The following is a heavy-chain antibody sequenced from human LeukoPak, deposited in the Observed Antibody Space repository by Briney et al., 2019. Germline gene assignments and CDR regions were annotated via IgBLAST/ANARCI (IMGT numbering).Heavy chain of an antibody. J-gene: IGHJ6*03. CDR3: ARGGQYSSSDYYMDV. CDR2: INHSGST. CDR1: GGSFSGYY. D-gene: IGHD6-6*01. Sequence: SETLSLTCAVYGGSFSGYYWSWIRQPPGKGLEWIGEINHSGSTNYNPSLKSRVTISVDTSKNQFSLKLSSVTAADTAVYYCARGGQYSSSDYYMDVWGKGPRSPSP. V-gene: IGHV4-34*01.